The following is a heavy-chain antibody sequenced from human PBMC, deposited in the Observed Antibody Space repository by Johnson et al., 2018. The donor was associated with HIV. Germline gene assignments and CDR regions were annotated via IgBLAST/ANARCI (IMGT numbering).Heavy chain of an antibody. J-gene: IGHJ3*02. CDR2: INSDGCST. CDR1: GFTFSTNW. V-gene: IGHV3-74*02. Sequence: VQLVESGGGVVQPGGSLRLSCVGSGFTFSTNWMHWVRQAPGKGLVWVSRINSDGCSTSYADSVKGRFTISRDNAKNTLYLQMDSLGAEDTAVYYCARVQLLADDVFNIWGQGTMVTVSS. CDR3: ARVQLLADDVFNI. D-gene: IGHD3-10*01.